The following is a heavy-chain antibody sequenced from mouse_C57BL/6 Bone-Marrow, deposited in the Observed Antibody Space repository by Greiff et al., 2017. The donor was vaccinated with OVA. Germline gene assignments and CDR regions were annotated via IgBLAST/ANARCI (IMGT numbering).Heavy chain of an antibody. D-gene: IGHD4-1*01. CDR2: IYPRDGST. CDR3: ARGTGFDY. Sequence: VHLMESGPELVKPGASVKLSCKASGYTFTSYDINWVKQRPGQGLEWIGWIYPRDGSTKYNEKFKGKATLTVDTSSSTAYMELHSLTSEDSAVYFCARGTGFDYWGQGTTLTVSS. CDR1: GYTFTSYD. J-gene: IGHJ2*01. V-gene: IGHV1-85*01.